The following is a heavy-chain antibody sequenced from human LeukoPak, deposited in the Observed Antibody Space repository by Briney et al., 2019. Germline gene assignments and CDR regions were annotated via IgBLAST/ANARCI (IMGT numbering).Heavy chain of an antibody. Sequence: SETLSLTCAVYGGSFSGYYWTWIRQPPGKGLEWIGEMNHSGTTNCNPSLKSRVTISVDTSENQFSLKLNSVTAADTAVYYCARGPDRRDGYKSLDYWGQGILVTASS. J-gene: IGHJ4*02. D-gene: IGHD5-24*01. V-gene: IGHV4-34*01. CDR3: ARGPDRRDGYKSLDY. CDR2: MNHSGTT. CDR1: GGSFSGYY.